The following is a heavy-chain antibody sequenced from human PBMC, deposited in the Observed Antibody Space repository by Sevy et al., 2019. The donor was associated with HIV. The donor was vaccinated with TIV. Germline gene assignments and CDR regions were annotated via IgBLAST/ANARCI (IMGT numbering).Heavy chain of an antibody. V-gene: IGHV3-64D*06. CDR3: VKGGVVATTGAFDI. CDR1: GFTFSSYA. J-gene: IGHJ3*02. CDR2: ISSNGGST. Sequence: GGSLRLSCSASGFTFSSYAMHWVRQAPGKGLEYVSAISSNGGSTYYADSVKGRFTISRDNSKNTLYLQMSSLRAEDTAVYYCVKGGVVATTGAFDIRGQGTMVTVSS. D-gene: IGHD2-15*01.